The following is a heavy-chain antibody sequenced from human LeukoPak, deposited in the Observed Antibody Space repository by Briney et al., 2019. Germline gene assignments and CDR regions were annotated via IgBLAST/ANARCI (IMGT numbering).Heavy chain of an antibody. CDR1: GFTFRNYA. Sequence: GGSLRLSCTGSGFTFRNYAMTWVRQAPGKGLEWISAIAGNTGSTYYADSVKGRFTISRDNSKATLYLQMNSLRADDTALYYCAAKRMAGTGYYFESWGQGTLVTVSS. CDR3: AAKRMAGTGYYFES. CDR2: IAGNTGST. J-gene: IGHJ4*02. V-gene: IGHV3-23*01. D-gene: IGHD6-19*01.